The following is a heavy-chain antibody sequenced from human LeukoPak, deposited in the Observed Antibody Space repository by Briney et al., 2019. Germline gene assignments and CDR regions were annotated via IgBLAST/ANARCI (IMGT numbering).Heavy chain of an antibody. CDR1: GDSMNNYF. CDR3: ARYVASYFDY. Sequence: SETLSLTCTVSGDSMNNYFWTWIRQPPGKGLESIGYMYYSETANYNPSLRGRVTISMDTSKNQFSLSLTAVTAADAAVYYCARYVASYFDYWGQGTLVTVSS. CDR2: MYYSETA. D-gene: IGHD2-21*01. V-gene: IGHV4-59*01. J-gene: IGHJ4*02.